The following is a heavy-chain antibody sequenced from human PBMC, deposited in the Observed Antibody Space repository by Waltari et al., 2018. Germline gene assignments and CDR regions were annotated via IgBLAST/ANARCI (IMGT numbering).Heavy chain of an antibody. CDR1: GFPFNNYA. CDR3: AKEDFGGVDH. J-gene: IGHJ5*02. Sequence: EVQLLESGVGLVQPGGSLRLSCAASGFPFNNYAMSWVRQATGKGLEWVSVIYSGGTTYYADSVKGRFTISRDNSKNTLYLQMNSLRPEDTAVYHCAKEDFGGVDHWGQGTLVTVSS. V-gene: IGHV3-23*03. CDR2: VIYSGGTT. D-gene: IGHD3-16*01.